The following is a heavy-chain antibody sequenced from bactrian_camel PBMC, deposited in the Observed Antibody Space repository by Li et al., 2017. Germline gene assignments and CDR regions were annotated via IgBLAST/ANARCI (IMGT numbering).Heavy chain of an antibody. J-gene: IGHJ4*01. CDR3: AEGRGSRGEHCYSLNY. CDR2: VDSSGGTK. D-gene: IGHD6*01. V-gene: IGHV3S1*01. CDR1: GFTFGHNW. Sequence: HVQLVESGGDLVQPGGSLRLSCAASGFTFGHNWMYWVRQAPGKGLEWVSVVDSSGGTKYYADSVKGRFTISRDDTRNTVYLQMNNLHPEDTATYYCAEGRGSRGEHCYSLNYWGQGTQVTVS.